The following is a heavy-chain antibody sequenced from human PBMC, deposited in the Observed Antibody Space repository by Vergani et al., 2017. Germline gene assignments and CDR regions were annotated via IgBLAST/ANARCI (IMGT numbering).Heavy chain of an antibody. CDR2: IYYSGST. J-gene: IGHJ4*02. CDR3: ARGGYIAAPVDY. CDR1: GGSISSSSYY. Sequence: QLQLQESGPGLVKPSETLSLTCTVSGGSISSSSYYWGWIRQPPGKGLEWIGSIYYSGSTYYNPSLKSRVTISLDTSKNQFSLKLSSVTAADTAVYYCARGGYIAAPVDYWGQGTLVTVSS. V-gene: IGHV4-39*07. D-gene: IGHD6-13*01.